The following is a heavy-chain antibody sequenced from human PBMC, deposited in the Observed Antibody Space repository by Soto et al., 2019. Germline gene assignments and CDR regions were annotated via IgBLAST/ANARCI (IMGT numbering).Heavy chain of an antibody. CDR1: GFTVSNNY. CDR3: ARDGTYNWV. Sequence: ELQLVASGGGLVQPGGSLRLSCAASGFTVSNNYLRWVRQAPGKGLAWVSLIYSGGDTYYADSVKGRFTISRDNSKNTLYLQMNSLRAEDTAVYYCARDGTYNWVGGQGILVTVSS. J-gene: IGHJ4*02. V-gene: IGHV3-66*01. D-gene: IGHD1-1*01. CDR2: IYSGGDT.